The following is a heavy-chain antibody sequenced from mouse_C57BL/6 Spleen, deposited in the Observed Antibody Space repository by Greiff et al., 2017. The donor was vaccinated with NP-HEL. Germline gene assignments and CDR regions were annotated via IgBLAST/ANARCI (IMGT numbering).Heavy chain of an antibody. V-gene: IGHV10-1*01. Sequence: EVQLVESGGGLVQPKGSLKLSCAASGFSFNTYAMNWVRQAPGKGVEWVARIRSKSNNYATYYADSVKDRFTISRDDSESMLYLQLHNLTTEDSAMYYCVRVYYGDYVGYFDVWGTGTTVTVSS. D-gene: IGHD2-13*01. CDR2: IRSKSNNYAT. J-gene: IGHJ1*03. CDR1: GFSFNTYA. CDR3: VRVYYGDYVGYFDV.